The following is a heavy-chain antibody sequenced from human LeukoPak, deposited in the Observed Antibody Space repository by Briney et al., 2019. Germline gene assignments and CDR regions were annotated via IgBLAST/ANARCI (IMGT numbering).Heavy chain of an antibody. CDR3: AWSMVLSVILPSEYFDY. J-gene: IGHJ4*02. CDR2: IYTSGST. V-gene: IGHV4-61*02. D-gene: IGHD4/OR15-4a*01. Sequence: SQTLSLTCTVSCGSISSGSYYWSWIRQPAGKGLEWIGRIYTSGSTNYNPSLKSRVTISMDTSKNQFSLKLSSVTATVTATDFCAWSMVLSVILPSEYFDYWGQGTLVTVSS. CDR1: CGSISSGSYY.